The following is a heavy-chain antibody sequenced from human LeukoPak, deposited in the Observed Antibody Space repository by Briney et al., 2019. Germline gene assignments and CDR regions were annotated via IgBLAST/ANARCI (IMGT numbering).Heavy chain of an antibody. CDR1: GFPFSNFG. CDR2: IWSNGRNK. Sequence: GGSLRLSCAASGFPFSNFGMHWVRQAPGKGLEWVTLIWSNGRNKFYSDSLKGRFTVSRDNAKNILYLQMDSLRAEDTAVYYRARDSPLDYWGQGTLVTVSS. V-gene: IGHV3-33*01. CDR3: ARDSPLDY. J-gene: IGHJ4*02. D-gene: IGHD1-14*01.